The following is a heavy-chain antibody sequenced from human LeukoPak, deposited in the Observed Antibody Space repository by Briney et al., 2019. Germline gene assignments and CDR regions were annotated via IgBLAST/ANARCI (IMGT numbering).Heavy chain of an antibody. D-gene: IGHD3-16*02. CDR1: GFTFSSYA. J-gene: IGHJ4*02. Sequence: PGGSLRLSCAASGFTFSSYAMSWVRQAPGKGLEWVSTISGSGGSTYYVDSVKGRFTISRDNSKNTLYLQMNSLRADDTAVYYCAKREDDYVWGSYRSWGQGALVTVSS. V-gene: IGHV3-23*01. CDR3: AKREDDYVWGSYRS. CDR2: ISGSGGST.